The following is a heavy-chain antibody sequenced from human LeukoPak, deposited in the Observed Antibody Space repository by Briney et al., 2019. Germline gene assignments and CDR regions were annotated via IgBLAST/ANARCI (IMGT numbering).Heavy chain of an antibody. V-gene: IGHV3-9*01. CDR2: ISYNSGNI. CDR3: AKDIHYFQSDY. CDR1: GFTFDDYN. Sequence: GGSLRLSCAASGFTFDDYNMHWVRHAPGKGLDWVSGISYNSGNIGYADSVKGRFTVSRDNAKNFLYLQMNSLTAEDTAVYYCAKDIHYFQSDYWGQGTLVTVSS. D-gene: IGHD3-10*01. J-gene: IGHJ4*02.